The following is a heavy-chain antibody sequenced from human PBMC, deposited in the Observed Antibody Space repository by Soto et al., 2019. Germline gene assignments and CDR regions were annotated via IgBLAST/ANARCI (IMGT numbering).Heavy chain of an antibody. D-gene: IGHD6-19*01. V-gene: IGHV3-30*18. CDR2: ISYDGSNK. J-gene: IGHJ3*02. CDR3: AKRFFGYSRGWDAFDI. CDR1: GFTISSYG. Sequence: QVQLVESGGGVVQPGRSLRLSCAASGFTISSYGMHWVRQAPGKGLEWVAVISYDGSNKYYADSVKGRFTISRDNSKNTLYLQMNSLRAEDTAVYYCAKRFFGYSRGWDAFDIWGQGTMVTVSS.